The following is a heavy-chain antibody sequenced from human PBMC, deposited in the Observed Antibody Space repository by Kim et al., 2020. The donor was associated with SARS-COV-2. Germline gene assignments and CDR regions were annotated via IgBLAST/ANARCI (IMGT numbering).Heavy chain of an antibody. CDR2: ISYDGSNK. V-gene: IGHV3-30*04. J-gene: IGHJ4*02. CDR3: ARGEGFFDY. Sequence: GGSLRLSCAASGFTFSSYAMHWVRQAPGKGLEWVAVISYDGSNKYYADSVKGRFTISRDNSKNTLYLQMNSLRAEDTAVYYCARGEGFFDYWGQGTLVTVSS. CDR1: GFTFSSYA. D-gene: IGHD1-26*01.